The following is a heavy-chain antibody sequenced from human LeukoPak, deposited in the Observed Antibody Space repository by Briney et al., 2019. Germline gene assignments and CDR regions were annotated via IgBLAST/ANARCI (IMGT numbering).Heavy chain of an antibody. CDR3: ALEADCSSTSCYLEY. V-gene: IGHV4-38-2*02. J-gene: IGHJ4*02. CDR1: GYSISSGYY. Sequence: SETLSLTCTVSGYSISSGYYWGWIRQPPGKGLEWIGSIYHSGSTNYNPSLKSRVTISVDTSKNQFSLKLSTVTAADTAVYYCALEADCSSTSCYLEYWGQGTLVTVSS. D-gene: IGHD2-2*01. CDR2: IYHSGST.